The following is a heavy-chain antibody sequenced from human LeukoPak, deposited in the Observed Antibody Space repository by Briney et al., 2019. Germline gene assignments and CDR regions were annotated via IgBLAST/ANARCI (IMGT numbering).Heavy chain of an antibody. CDR3: AREWWGYDVLTGDNWFDP. J-gene: IGHJ5*02. CDR1: GYTFTGYY. V-gene: IGHV1-2*04. D-gene: IGHD3-9*01. CDR2: INPKSGGT. Sequence: EASVKVSCKASGYTFTGYYMHWVRQAPGQGLEWMGWINPKSGGTNYAQKFQGWVTMTRDTAISTAYMELNRLTSDDTAAYYCAREWWGYDVLTGDNWFDPWGQGTLVTVSS.